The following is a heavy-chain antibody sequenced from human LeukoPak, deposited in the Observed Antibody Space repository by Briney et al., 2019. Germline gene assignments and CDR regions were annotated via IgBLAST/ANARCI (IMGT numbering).Heavy chain of an antibody. D-gene: IGHD7-27*01. J-gene: IGHJ4*02. CDR3: AKNTALTGEFES. V-gene: IGHV1-8*01. Sequence: GPVKVSCKASGYTFTSYDVNWFRQATGQGLEWMGWMNPNSGNTGYAQKFQGRVTLTRDTSISTAYMELSSLRSEDTAVYYCAKNTALTGEFESWGQGTLVTVSS. CDR1: GYTFTSYD. CDR2: MNPNSGNT.